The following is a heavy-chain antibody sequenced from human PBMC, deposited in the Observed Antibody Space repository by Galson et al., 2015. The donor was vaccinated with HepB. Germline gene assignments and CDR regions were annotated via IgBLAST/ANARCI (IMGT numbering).Heavy chain of an antibody. V-gene: IGHV1-3*01. CDR1: GYTFTNYA. D-gene: IGHD3-10*01. CDR3: ARGPSLMVRGHDGMDV. J-gene: IGHJ6*02. Sequence: SVKVSCKASGYTFTNYAIHWVRQAPGQRLEWMGWINSDKGNTKFAQRFQGRVTITRDTSASTVYMQLSNLRSEDTAVYYCARGPSLMVRGHDGMDVWGPGTKVTVSS. CDR2: INSDKGNT.